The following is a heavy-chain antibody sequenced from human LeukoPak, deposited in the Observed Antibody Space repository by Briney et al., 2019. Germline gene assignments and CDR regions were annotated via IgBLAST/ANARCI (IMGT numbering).Heavy chain of an antibody. V-gene: IGHV1-2*02. D-gene: IGHD2-8*01. J-gene: IGHJ4*02. CDR3: ASRDCTNGVCYYVFDY. CDR1: GYTFTSYY. Sequence: ASVKVSCKASGYTFTSYYMHWVRQAPGQGLEWMGWINPNSGGTNYAQKFQGRVTMTRDTSISTAYMELSRLRSDDTAVYYCASRDCTNGVCYYVFDYWGQGTLVTVSS. CDR2: INPNSGGT.